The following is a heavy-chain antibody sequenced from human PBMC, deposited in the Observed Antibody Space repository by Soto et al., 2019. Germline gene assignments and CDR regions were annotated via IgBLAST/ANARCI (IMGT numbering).Heavy chain of an antibody. CDR2: ISGYNGDT. CDR3: AKNGQPPYYYYGLDV. D-gene: IGHD2-8*01. J-gene: IGHJ6*02. CDR1: GYTFTRYG. V-gene: IGHV1-18*01. Sequence: QGHLVQSGAEVKKPGASVKVSCKASGYTFTRYGISWVRQAPGQALEGMGWISGYNGDTNYAQNLQDRVTMTIDTSTNTAYMELRSLTSDDTAVYYCAKNGQPPYYYYGLDVWGQGTTVTVSS.